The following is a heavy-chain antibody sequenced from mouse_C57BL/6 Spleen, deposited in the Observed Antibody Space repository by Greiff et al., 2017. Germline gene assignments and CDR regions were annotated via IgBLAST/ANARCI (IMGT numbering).Heavy chain of an antibody. CDR3: TPVITTVVPHYFDY. J-gene: IGHJ2*01. Sequence: EVQLQQSGAELVRPGASVKLSCTASGFNIKDDYMHWVKQRPEQGLEWIGWIDPENGDTEYASKFQGKATITADTSSTTAYLQRSSLTSEDTAVYYCTPVITTVVPHYFDYWGQGTTLTVSS. CDR1: GFNIKDDY. CDR2: IDPENGDT. D-gene: IGHD1-1*01. V-gene: IGHV14-4*01.